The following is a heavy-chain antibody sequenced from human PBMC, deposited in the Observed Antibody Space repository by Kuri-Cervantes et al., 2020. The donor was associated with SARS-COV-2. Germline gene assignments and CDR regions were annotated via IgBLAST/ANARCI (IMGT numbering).Heavy chain of an antibody. D-gene: IGHD2-21*02. Sequence: ASVKVSCKASGYTFTSYAMHWVRRAPGQRLEWMGWINAGNGNTKYSQKFQGRVTITRDTSASTAYMELSSLRSEDTAVYYCARRVVVTAILDDAFDIWGQGTMVTVSS. J-gene: IGHJ3*02. CDR2: INAGNGNT. CDR3: ARRVVVTAILDDAFDI. CDR1: GYTFTSYA. V-gene: IGHV1-3*01.